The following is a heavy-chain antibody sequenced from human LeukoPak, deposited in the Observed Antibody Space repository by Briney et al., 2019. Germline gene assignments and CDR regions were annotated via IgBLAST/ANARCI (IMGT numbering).Heavy chain of an antibody. CDR1: GYTFINYG. D-gene: IGHD6-19*01. V-gene: IGHV1-18*01. CDR2: INPYNDST. Sequence: ASVKVSCKASGYTFINYGISWVRQAPGQGLEWMGWINPYNDSTKYTQNLQGRVTMTTDTSTGTAYMELRSLRSDDTAIYYCARDLREIISVAGFDPWGQGTLVTVSS. CDR3: ARDLREIISVAGFDP. J-gene: IGHJ5*02.